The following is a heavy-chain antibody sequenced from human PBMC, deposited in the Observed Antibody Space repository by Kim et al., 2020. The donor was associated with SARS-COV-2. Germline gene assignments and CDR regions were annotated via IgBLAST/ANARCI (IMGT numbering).Heavy chain of an antibody. J-gene: IGHJ4*02. D-gene: IGHD1-1*01. CDR3: ARVERLGLFDY. V-gene: IGHV1-2*04. Sequence: NYAQKFQGWVTMTRDTSISTAYMELSRLRSDDTAVYYCARVERLGLFDYWGQGTLVTVSS.